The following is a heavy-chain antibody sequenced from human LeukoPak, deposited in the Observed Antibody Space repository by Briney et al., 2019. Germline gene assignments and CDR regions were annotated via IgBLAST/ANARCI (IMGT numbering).Heavy chain of an antibody. V-gene: IGHV4-59*01. CDR3: ARGGASSKWLDS. CDR1: GAFISSYF. Sequence: SETLSLTCTVSGAFISSYFWSWIRQPPGKGLENIGYIYNSGSTNYDPSLKSRVTTSVDTSKNQFSLKLTSVTAADTAVYYCARGGASSKWLDSWGQGTLVTVSS. D-gene: IGHD3-16*01. CDR2: IYNSGST. J-gene: IGHJ5*01.